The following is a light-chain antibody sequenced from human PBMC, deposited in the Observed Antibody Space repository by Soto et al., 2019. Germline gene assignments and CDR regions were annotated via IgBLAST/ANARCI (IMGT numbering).Light chain of an antibody. Sequence: QSVLTQPPSVSAAPGQKVTISCSGGSSNIGSNHVSWYQQLPGTAPKVVIYDNVNRPSGIPDRISGSKSGTSATLAITGLEAGDEADYYGVTWDRSPSAVVFGGGTKLTVL. CDR1: SSNIGSNH. V-gene: IGLV1-51*01. CDR2: DNV. CDR3: VTWDRSPSAVV. J-gene: IGLJ3*02.